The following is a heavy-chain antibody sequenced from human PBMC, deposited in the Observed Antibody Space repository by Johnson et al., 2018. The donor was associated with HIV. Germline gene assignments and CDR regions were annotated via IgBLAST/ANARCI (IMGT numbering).Heavy chain of an antibody. CDR1: GFTFSRYW. J-gene: IGHJ3*02. Sequence: VQLVESGGGLVQPGGSLRLSCATSGFTFSRYWMNWVRQAPGNGLEWVANVKQDGSEKYYADSVKGRFPISRDNSKNTLYLQMNSLRAEDTAVYYWARVGYSSSWYLGAFDIWGQGTMVTVSS. CDR3: ARVGYSSSWYLGAFDI. CDR2: VKQDGSEK. D-gene: IGHD6-13*01. V-gene: IGHV3-7*01.